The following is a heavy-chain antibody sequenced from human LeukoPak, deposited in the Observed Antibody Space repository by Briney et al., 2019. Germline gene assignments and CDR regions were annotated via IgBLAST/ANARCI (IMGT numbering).Heavy chain of an antibody. CDR1: GFTFSAYG. Sequence: QPGGSLRLSCAVSGFTFSAYGMHWVGQAPGKGLEWVAIISYDGINKYYPDSVKGRFTISRDNSKNTLYLQMNSLRAEDTAVYYCAKDTRDDHHSDYWGQGTLVTVSS. CDR2: ISYDGINK. CDR3: AKDTRDDHHSDY. V-gene: IGHV3-30*18. J-gene: IGHJ4*02. D-gene: IGHD1-14*01.